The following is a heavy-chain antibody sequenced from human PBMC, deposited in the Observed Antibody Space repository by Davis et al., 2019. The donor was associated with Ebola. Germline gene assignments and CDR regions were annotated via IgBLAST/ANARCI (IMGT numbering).Heavy chain of an antibody. CDR3: AREGGSTSYFDY. CDR1: GGSISSSNW. J-gene: IGHJ4*02. Sequence: MPSETLSLTCAVSGGSISSSNWWSWVRQPPGKGLEWIGEIYHSGSTNHNPSLKSRVTISVDKSKNQFSLKLSSVTAADTAVYYCAREGGSTSYFDYWGQGTLVTVSS. D-gene: IGHD1-26*01. CDR2: IYHSGST. V-gene: IGHV4-4*02.